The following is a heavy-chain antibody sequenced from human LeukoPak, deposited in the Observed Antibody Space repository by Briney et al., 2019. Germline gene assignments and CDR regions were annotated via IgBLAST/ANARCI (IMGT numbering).Heavy chain of an antibody. J-gene: IGHJ2*01. CDR2: MSSSSLCR. D-gene: IGHD3-22*01. Sequence: GGYLRLSCAASGFTFSSYTINWVRQAPGKGLEWVSSMSSSSLCRFYADSVRGRFTISRDNAKNSLYLQMTSLRAEDTAVYYCARAPVYYDETRGYLKISNWYFDLWGRGTLVTVSS. CDR1: GFTFSSYT. CDR3: ARAPVYYDETRGYLKISNWYFDL. V-gene: IGHV3-21*01.